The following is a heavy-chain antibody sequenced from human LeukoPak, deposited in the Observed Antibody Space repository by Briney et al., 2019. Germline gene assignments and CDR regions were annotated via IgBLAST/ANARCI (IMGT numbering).Heavy chain of an antibody. J-gene: IGHJ3*02. Sequence: GGSLRLSCAASGFTFSSYSMNWVRQAPGKGLEWVSSISSSSSYIYYADSVKGRFTISRDNAKNSLYLQMNSLRAEDTAVYYCASACTNGVCYLFLGAFDIWGQGTMVTVSS. CDR3: ASACTNGVCYLFLGAFDI. V-gene: IGHV3-21*01. CDR2: ISSSSSYI. CDR1: GFTFSSYS. D-gene: IGHD2-8*01.